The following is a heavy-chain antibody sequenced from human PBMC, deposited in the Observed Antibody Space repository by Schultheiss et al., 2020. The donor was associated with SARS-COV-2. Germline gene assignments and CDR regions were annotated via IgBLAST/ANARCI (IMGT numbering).Heavy chain of an antibody. CDR1: GYTFTSYG. CDR3: ARDTLGLWFGELLRDYGMDV. CDR2: INPNSGGT. J-gene: IGHJ6*02. V-gene: IGHV1-2*02. D-gene: IGHD3-10*01. Sequence: ASVKVSCKASGYTFTSYGISWVRQAPGQGLEWMGWINPNSGGTNYAQKFQGRVTMTRDTSISTAYMELSRLRSDDTAVYYCARDTLGLWFGELLRDYGMDVWGQGTTVTVSS.